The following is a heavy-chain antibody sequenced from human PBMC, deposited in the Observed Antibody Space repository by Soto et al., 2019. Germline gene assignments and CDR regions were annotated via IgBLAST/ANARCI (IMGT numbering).Heavy chain of an antibody. CDR3: ARDNPYSSSSAIDY. CDR1: GFTFNTFA. D-gene: IGHD6-6*01. V-gene: IGHV3-30-3*01. Sequence: QVQLVESGGGVVQPGRSLRLSCATSGFTFNTFAMHWVRQAPGKGLEWLAVISYDGSHKYYADSVKGRIIISRDNSKNTLYLQMNSLRAEDTAVYYCARDNPYSSSSAIDYWGQGTLVTVSS. J-gene: IGHJ4*02. CDR2: ISYDGSHK.